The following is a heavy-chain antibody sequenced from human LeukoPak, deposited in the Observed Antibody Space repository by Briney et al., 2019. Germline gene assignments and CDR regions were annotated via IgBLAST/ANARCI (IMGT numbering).Heavy chain of an antibody. Sequence: GGSLRLSCAASGFTVSSNYMSWVRQAPGEGLEWVSTISGSGSSTYYADSVKGRFTISRDNSKNTLYLQMNSLRAEDTAIYYCAGYDYVWGSFAWGHGTLVTVSS. CDR2: ISGSGSST. D-gene: IGHD3-16*01. CDR3: AGYDYVWGSFA. V-gene: IGHV3-23*01. J-gene: IGHJ5*01. CDR1: GFTVSSNY.